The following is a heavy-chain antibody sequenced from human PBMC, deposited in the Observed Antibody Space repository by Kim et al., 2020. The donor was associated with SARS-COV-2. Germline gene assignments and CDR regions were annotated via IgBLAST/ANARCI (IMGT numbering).Heavy chain of an antibody. CDR3: VRQVAGSNFDV. D-gene: IGHD3-10*01. J-gene: IGHJ3*01. V-gene: IGHV3-23*01. Sequence: FYAESVKGRFTISRDNSKKTVYLQLNILRAEDTAIYYCVRQVAGSNFDVWGQGTMVTVSS.